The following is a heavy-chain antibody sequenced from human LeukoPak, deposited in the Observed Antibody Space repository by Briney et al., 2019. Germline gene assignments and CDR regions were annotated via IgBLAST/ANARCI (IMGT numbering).Heavy chain of an antibody. CDR3: ARGAYSSSWYEVY. CDR2: IDYSGST. CDR1: GGSISSYY. V-gene: IGHV4-59*01. D-gene: IGHD6-13*01. J-gene: IGHJ4*02. Sequence: SETLPLICTVSGGSISSYYWSWIRQPPGKGLEWIGNIDYSGSTNYNPSLKSRVTISVDTSKNEFSLKLSSVTAADTAVYYCARGAYSSSWYEVYWGQGTLVTVSS.